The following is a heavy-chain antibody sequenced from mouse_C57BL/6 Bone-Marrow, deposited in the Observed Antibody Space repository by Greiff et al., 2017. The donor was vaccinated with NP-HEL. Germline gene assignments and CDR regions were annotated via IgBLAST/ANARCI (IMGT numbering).Heavy chain of an antibody. CDR2: IYPGSGNT. CDR3: ARKDYGSIYYAMDY. V-gene: IGHV1-76*01. D-gene: IGHD1-1*01. Sequence: QVQLKQSGAELVRPGASVKLSCKASGYTFTDYYINWVKQRPGQGLEWIARIYPGSGNTYYNEKFKGKATLTAEKSSSTAYMQLSSLTSEDSAVYFCARKDYGSIYYAMDYWGQGTSVTVSS. J-gene: IGHJ4*01. CDR1: GYTFTDYY.